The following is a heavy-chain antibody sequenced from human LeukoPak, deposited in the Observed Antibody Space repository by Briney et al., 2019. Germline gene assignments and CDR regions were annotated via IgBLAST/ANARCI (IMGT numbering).Heavy chain of an antibody. V-gene: IGHV3-48*04. CDR1: GFTFSSYS. CDR3: VRVYCSSTSCSDYFDY. CDR2: ISGSGGTT. J-gene: IGHJ4*02. Sequence: PGGSLRLSCAASGFTFSSYSMNWVRQAPGKGLEWLSYISGSGGTTLYADSVKGRFTISRDNAKNSLYLQMNSLRVEDTAVYYCVRVYCSSTSCSDYFDYWGQGSLVTVSS. D-gene: IGHD2-2*01.